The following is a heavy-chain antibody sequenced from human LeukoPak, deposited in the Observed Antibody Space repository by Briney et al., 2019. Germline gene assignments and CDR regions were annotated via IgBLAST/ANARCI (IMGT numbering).Heavy chain of an antibody. Sequence: PGRSLRLSCAASGFTFSSYGMHWVRQAPGKGLEWVAVISYDGSNKYYADSVKGRFTISRDNSKNTLYLQMNSLRAEDTAVYYCAKVLDCSSTSCRPPTPYYYYYGMDVWGQGTTVTVSS. CDR1: GFTFSSYG. CDR3: AKVLDCSSTSCRPPTPYYYYYGMDV. D-gene: IGHD2-2*01. CDR2: ISYDGSNK. V-gene: IGHV3-30*18. J-gene: IGHJ6*02.